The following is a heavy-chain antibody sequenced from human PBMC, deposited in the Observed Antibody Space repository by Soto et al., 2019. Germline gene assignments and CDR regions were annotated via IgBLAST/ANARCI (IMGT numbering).Heavy chain of an antibody. CDR3: ARVQGYYDSSGYYFDY. CDR2: IYSGGST. V-gene: IGHV3-53*01. Sequence: GGSLRLSCAASGFTVSSNYMSWVRQAPGKGLEWVSVIYSGGSTYYADSVKGRFTISRDNSKNTLYLQMNSLRAEDTAVYYCARVQGYYDSSGYYFDYWGQGTLVTSPQ. J-gene: IGHJ4*02. D-gene: IGHD3-22*01. CDR1: GFTVSSNY.